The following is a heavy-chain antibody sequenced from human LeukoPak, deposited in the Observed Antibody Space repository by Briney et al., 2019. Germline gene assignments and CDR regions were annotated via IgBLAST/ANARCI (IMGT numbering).Heavy chain of an antibody. J-gene: IGHJ4*02. V-gene: IGHV1-46*01. CDR2: INPSGGST. CDR1: GYTFTSYD. CDR3: ARESVPSGDRRHPFDY. Sequence: GASVKVSCKASGYTFTSYDINWVRQATGQGLEWMGIINPSGGSTSYAQKFQGRVTMTRDTSTSTVYMELSSLRSDDTAVYYCARESVPSGDRRHPFDYWGQGTLVTVSS. D-gene: IGHD3-10*01.